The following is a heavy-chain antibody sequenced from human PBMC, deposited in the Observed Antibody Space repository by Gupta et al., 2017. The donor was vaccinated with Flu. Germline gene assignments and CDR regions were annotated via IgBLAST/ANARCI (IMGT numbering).Heavy chain of an antibody. CDR1: GFTFSSYW. CDR2: INSDGSST. Sequence: EVQLVESGGGLVQPGGSLRLSCAASGFTFSSYWMHWVRQAPGKGLVWVSRINSDGSSTSYADSVKGRFTISRDNAKNTLYLQMNSLRAEDTAVYYCARVYCGGDCYPDFDYWGQGTLVTVSS. D-gene: IGHD2-21*02. V-gene: IGHV3-74*01. J-gene: IGHJ4*02. CDR3: ARVYCGGDCYPDFDY.